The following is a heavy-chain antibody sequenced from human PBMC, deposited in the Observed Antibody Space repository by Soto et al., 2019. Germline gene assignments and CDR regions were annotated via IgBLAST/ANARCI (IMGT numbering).Heavy chain of an antibody. J-gene: IGHJ4*02. CDR2: ISYDGSNK. CDR1: GFTFSSYG. V-gene: IGHV3-30*18. D-gene: IGHD1-26*01. Sequence: GGSLRLSCAASGFTFSSYGMHWVRQAPGKGLEWVAVISYDGSNKYYADSVKGRFTISRDNSKNTLYLQMNSLRAEDTAVYYCGKFIVGATPFLDYGGQETLVTVSS. CDR3: GKFIVGATPFLDY.